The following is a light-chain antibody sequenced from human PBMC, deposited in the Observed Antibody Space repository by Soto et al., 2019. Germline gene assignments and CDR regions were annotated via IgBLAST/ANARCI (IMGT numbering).Light chain of an antibody. CDR3: QSYDNRLSAYV. CDR1: SSNIGAGYD. J-gene: IGLJ1*01. Sequence: QSVLTQPPSVSGAPGQRVTISCTGSSSNIGAGYDVHWYLQLPGTAPKLLVYTNNNRPSGVPDRLSGSKSGTSASLAITGLQAEDEADYYCQSYDNRLSAYVFGTGTKLTVL. CDR2: TNN. V-gene: IGLV1-40*01.